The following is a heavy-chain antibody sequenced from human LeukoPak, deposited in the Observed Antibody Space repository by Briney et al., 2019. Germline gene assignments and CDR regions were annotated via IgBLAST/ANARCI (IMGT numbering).Heavy chain of an antibody. CDR2: ITSSSDYI. CDR1: GFTFSSYS. D-gene: IGHD2-8*02. CDR3: ARGVLPAAFDI. J-gene: IGHJ3*02. V-gene: IGHV3-21*01. Sequence: GGSLRLSCVASGFTFSSYSMNWVRQAPGKGLEWVSSITSSSDYIHYADSVKGRFTMSRDNAKNSLYLQMNSLRVEDTTVYYCARGVLPAAFDIWGQGTMVTVSS.